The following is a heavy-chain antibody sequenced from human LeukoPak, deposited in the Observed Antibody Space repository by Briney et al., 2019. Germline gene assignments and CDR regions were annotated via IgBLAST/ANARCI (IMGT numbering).Heavy chain of an antibody. Sequence: GESLKISCKGSGYSFTSYWIGWVRQMPGKGLEWMGIIYPGDSDTRYSPSFQGQVTISADKSISTAYLQWSSLKASDTAMYYCARKQYYYDSSGHFGWFDPWGQGTLVTVSS. V-gene: IGHV5-51*01. CDR1: GYSFTSYW. D-gene: IGHD3-22*01. CDR2: IYPGDSDT. CDR3: ARKQYYYDSSGHFGWFDP. J-gene: IGHJ5*02.